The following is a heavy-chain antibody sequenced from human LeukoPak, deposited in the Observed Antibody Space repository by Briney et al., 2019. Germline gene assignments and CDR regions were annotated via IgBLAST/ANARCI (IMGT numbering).Heavy chain of an antibody. CDR1: GGSFSGYY. CDR3: ARGRIYSKGYYYYYYYMDV. Sequence: KASETLSLTCAVYGGSFSGYYWSWIRQPPGKGLEWIGEINHSGSTIYNPSLKSRVTISVDTSKNQFSLKLSSVTAADTAVYYCARGRIYSKGYYYYYYYMDVWGKGTTVTVSS. J-gene: IGHJ6*03. V-gene: IGHV4-34*01. CDR2: INHSGST. D-gene: IGHD4-11*01.